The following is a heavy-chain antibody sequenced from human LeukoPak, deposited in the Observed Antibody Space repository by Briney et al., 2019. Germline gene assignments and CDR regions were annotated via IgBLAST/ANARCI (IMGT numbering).Heavy chain of an antibody. V-gene: IGHV4-59*01. CDR2: IFYSGST. Sequence: TSSETLSLTCTVSGGSISSYYWSWIRQPPGKGLEWIGYIFYSGSTNYNPSLKSRVTISVDTSKNQFSLKLSSVTAADTGVYYCARSAAGTAYNFDCWGQGTLVTVSS. CDR3: ARSAAGTAYNFDC. J-gene: IGHJ4*02. D-gene: IGHD6-13*01. CDR1: GGSISSYY.